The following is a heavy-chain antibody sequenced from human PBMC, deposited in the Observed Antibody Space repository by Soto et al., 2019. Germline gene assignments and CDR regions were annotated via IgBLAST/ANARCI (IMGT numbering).Heavy chain of an antibody. V-gene: IGHV4-30-2*01. CDR3: ARENSSGWKNFDY. CDR2: IYHSGST. J-gene: IGHJ4*02. Sequence: SETLSLTCAVSGGSISSGGYSWSWIRQPPGKGLEWIGYIYHSGSTYYNPSLKSRVTISVDRSKNQFSLKLSSVTAADTAVYYCARENSSGWKNFDYWGQGTLVTVSS. CDR1: GGSISSGGYS. D-gene: IGHD6-19*01.